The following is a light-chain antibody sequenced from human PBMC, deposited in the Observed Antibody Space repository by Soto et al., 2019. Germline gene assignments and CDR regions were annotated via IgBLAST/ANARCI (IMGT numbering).Light chain of an antibody. J-gene: IGLJ1*01. Sequence: QSVLTQPASVSGSPGQSITISCTGTSSDVGGYNYVSWYQQHPGKAPKLMIYEVSDRPSGISNRFSGSKSGNTASLTISGLQAEDEADYYCSSYTSSLSYVLGTGTKVTVL. CDR1: SSDVGGYNY. CDR2: EVS. V-gene: IGLV2-14*01. CDR3: SSYTSSLSYV.